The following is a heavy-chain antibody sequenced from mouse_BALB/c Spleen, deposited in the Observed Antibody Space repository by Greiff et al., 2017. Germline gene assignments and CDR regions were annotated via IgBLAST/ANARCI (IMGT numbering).Heavy chain of an antibody. CDR1: GFTFSSYA. CDR2: ISSGGSYT. J-gene: IGHJ3*01. Sequence: EVKLVESGGGLVKPGGSLKLSCAASGFTFSSYAMSWVRQSPEKRLEWVAEISSGGSYTYYPDTVTGRFTISRDNAKNTLYLEMSSLRSEDTAMYYCARRGNSWFAYWGQGTLVTVSA. CDR3: ARRGNSWFAY. V-gene: IGHV5-9-4*01. D-gene: IGHD2-1*01.